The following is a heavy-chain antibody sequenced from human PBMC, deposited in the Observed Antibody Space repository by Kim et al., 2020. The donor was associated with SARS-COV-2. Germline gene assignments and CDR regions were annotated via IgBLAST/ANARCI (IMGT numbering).Heavy chain of an antibody. Sequence: SETLSLTCTVSGGSISSYYWSWIRQPPGKGLEWIGYIYYSGSTNYNPSLKSRVTISVDTSKNQFSLKLSSVTAADTAVCYCARYGSGSYSYYGMDVWGQGTTVTVSS. CDR1: GGSISSYY. V-gene: IGHV4-59*01. CDR2: IYYSGST. J-gene: IGHJ6*02. CDR3: ARYGSGSYSYYGMDV. D-gene: IGHD3-10*01.